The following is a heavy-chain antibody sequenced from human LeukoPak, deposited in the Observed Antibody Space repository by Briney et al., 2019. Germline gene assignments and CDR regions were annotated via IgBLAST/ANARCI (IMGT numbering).Heavy chain of an antibody. CDR1: GYSISSGYY. J-gene: IGHJ3*02. CDR3: ARGDYGGAFDI. D-gene: IGHD4-17*01. V-gene: IGHV4-38-2*02. CDR2: IYHSGST. Sequence: SETLSLTCTVSGYSISSGYYWGWIRQPPGKGLEWIGSIYHSGSTYYNPSLKSRVTISVDTSKIQFSLKLSSVTAADTAVYYCARGDYGGAFDIWGQGTMVTVSS.